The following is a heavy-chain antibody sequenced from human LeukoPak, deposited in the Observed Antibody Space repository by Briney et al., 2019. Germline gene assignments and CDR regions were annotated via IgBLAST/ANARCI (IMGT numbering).Heavy chain of an antibody. CDR2: ICYSGNT. J-gene: IGHJ4*02. CDR1: GGSISSYY. Sequence: PSETLSLTCTVSGGSISSYYWSWIRQPPGKGLEWIGYICYSGNTYYNPSLKSRVTISVDTSKNQFSLKLNSVTAADTAVYYCARAGYGDSDFDYWGQGTLVTVSS. V-gene: IGHV4-59*08. D-gene: IGHD4-17*01. CDR3: ARAGYGDSDFDY.